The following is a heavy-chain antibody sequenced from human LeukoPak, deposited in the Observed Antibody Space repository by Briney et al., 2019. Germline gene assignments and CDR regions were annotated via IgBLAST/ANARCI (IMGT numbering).Heavy chain of an antibody. CDR2: ISGSGGST. J-gene: IGHJ4*02. CDR3: AKTYYYDSSGYYHPGPFDY. CDR1: GFTFSSYA. Sequence: GGSLRLSCAASGFTFSSYAMSWVRQAPGKGLEWVSAISGSGGSTYYADSVKGRVTISRDNSKNTLYLQMNSLRAEDTAVYYCAKTYYYDSSGYYHPGPFDYWGQGTLVTVSS. V-gene: IGHV3-23*01. D-gene: IGHD3-22*01.